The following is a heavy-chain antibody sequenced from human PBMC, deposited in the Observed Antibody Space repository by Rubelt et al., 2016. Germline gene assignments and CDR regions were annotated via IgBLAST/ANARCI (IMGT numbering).Heavy chain of an antibody. CDR3: AHTEGNLEFDP. Sequence: QVTLRESGPALVKPTQTLTLTCTFSGFSLSTSGMCVSWIRQPPGKALEWLARIDWDDDKRYSPSLKSRLTITKDTSKNQVVLTMTNMDPVDTATYYCAHTEGNLEFDPWGQGTLVTVSS. J-gene: IGHJ5*02. CDR2: IDWDDDK. D-gene: IGHD3-3*01. V-gene: IGHV2-5*08. CDR1: GFSLSTSGMC.